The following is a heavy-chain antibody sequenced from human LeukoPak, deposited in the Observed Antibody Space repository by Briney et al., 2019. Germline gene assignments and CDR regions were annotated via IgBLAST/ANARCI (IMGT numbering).Heavy chain of an antibody. Sequence: GASVKVSCKASGYTFTGYYMHWVRQAPGQGLEWMGWINPNSGGTNYAQKFQGRVTMTRDTSISTAYMELSRLRSDDTAVYYCARDGRFLEWLFVSSFDIWGQGTMVTVSS. CDR3: ARDGRFLEWLFVSSFDI. V-gene: IGHV1-2*02. J-gene: IGHJ3*02. CDR2: INPNSGGT. CDR1: GYTFTGYY. D-gene: IGHD3-3*01.